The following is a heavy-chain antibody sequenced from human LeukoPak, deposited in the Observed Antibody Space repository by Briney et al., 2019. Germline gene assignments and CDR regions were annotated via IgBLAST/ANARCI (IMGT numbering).Heavy chain of an antibody. J-gene: IGHJ4*02. CDR2: IYYSGST. D-gene: IGHD6-13*01. Sequence: SETLSLPCTVSGGSIISSSYYWGWIRQPPGQGLAWIGSIYYSGSTYYNPSLKSRVTISVDTPKNQFSLKLSSVTAADTAVHYCARLDLAAAGYYFDYWGQGTLVTVSS. CDR3: ARLDLAAAGYYFDY. V-gene: IGHV4-39*01. CDR1: GGSIISSSYY.